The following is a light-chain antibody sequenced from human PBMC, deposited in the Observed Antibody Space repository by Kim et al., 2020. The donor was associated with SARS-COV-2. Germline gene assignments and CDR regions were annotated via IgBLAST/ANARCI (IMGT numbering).Light chain of an antibody. J-gene: IGKJ2*01. Sequence: EIVLTQSPGTLSLSPGERATLSCRASQSVSNSYLAWYQQKPGQAPRLLIYDASSRATGIPDRFSGSGSGTDFSLTISRLEPEDFAVYSWQQYGTSPLTFGQGTKLEI. CDR2: DAS. V-gene: IGKV3-20*01. CDR3: QQYGTSPLT. CDR1: QSVSNSY.